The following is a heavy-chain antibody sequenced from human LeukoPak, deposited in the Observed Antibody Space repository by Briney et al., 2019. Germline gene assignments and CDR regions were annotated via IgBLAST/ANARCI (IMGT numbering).Heavy chain of an antibody. CDR2: ISYSGST. CDR1: GGSISSSNFY. V-gene: IGHV4-39*01. Sequence: SETLALTCTVSGGSISSSNFYWGWIRQPPGKGLEWIGTISYSGSTFYSPSLKSRVTISVDTSKNQFSLKLNSVTAADTAVYYCARQGGGQGPFGGVLNWFDPWGQGTLVTVSS. CDR3: ARQGGGQGPFGGVLNWFDP. D-gene: IGHD3-16*01. J-gene: IGHJ5*02.